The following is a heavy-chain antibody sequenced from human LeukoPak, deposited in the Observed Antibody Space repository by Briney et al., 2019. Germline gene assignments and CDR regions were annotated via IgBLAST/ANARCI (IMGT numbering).Heavy chain of an antibody. D-gene: IGHD6-6*01. Sequence: SESLSLTCTVSGGSISSYYWSWIRQPPGKGLEWIGYIYYSGSTNYNPSLKSRVTISVDTSKNQFSLKLSSVTAADTAVYYCARDPGSSSSWWFDPWGQGTLVTVSS. CDR1: GGSISSYY. CDR2: IYYSGST. J-gene: IGHJ5*02. CDR3: ARDPGSSSSWWFDP. V-gene: IGHV4-59*12.